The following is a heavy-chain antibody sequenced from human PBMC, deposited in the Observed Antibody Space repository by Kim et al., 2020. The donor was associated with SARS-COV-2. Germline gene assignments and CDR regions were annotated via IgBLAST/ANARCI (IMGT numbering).Heavy chain of an antibody. Sequence: YNPSLQIRVTISVDTSKNQFSLKLSSVTAADTAVYYCARVYDIAAHPHFDYWGQGTLVTVSS. J-gene: IGHJ4*02. D-gene: IGHD6-6*01. V-gene: IGHV4-30-2*04. CDR3: ARVYDIAAHPHFDY.